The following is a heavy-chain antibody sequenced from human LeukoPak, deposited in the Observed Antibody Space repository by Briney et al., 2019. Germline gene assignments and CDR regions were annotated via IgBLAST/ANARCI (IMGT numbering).Heavy chain of an antibody. CDR1: GGTFSSYA. Sequence: ASVKVSCKASGGTFSSYAISWVRQAPGQGLEWMGGIIPNSGGTNYAQKFQGRVTMTRDTSISTAYMGLSRLRSDDTAVYYCARDRSYCSSTSCYPTTAFDIWGQGTMVTVSS. D-gene: IGHD2-2*01. CDR2: IIPNSGGT. J-gene: IGHJ3*02. V-gene: IGHV1-2*02. CDR3: ARDRSYCSSTSCYPTTAFDI.